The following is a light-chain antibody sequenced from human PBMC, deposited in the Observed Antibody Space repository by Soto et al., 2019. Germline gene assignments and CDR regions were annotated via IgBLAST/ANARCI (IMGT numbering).Light chain of an antibody. Sequence: QSALAQPASVSGSLGQSITFSCTGTSSDIGVYNYVSWYQQHPGKAPKLMIYEVNNRPSGVSNRFSGSKSGNTASLTISGLQAEDEADYYCSSYTTSNTDVFGTGTKVTVL. J-gene: IGLJ1*01. V-gene: IGLV2-14*01. CDR1: SSDIGVYNY. CDR2: EVN. CDR3: SSYTTSNTDV.